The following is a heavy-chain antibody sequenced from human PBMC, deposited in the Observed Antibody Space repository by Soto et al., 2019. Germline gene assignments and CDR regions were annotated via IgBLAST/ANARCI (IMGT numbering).Heavy chain of an antibody. J-gene: IGHJ4*02. Sequence: GESLKISCKGSGYSFTSYWIGWVRQMPGKGLEWMGIIYPGDSGTRYSPSFQGQVTISADKSISTAYLQWSSLKASDTAMYYCARAGYGYSSSPGVDYWGQGTLVTVSS. CDR2: IYPGDSGT. D-gene: IGHD6-6*01. CDR1: GYSFTSYW. CDR3: ARAGYGYSSSPGVDY. V-gene: IGHV5-51*01.